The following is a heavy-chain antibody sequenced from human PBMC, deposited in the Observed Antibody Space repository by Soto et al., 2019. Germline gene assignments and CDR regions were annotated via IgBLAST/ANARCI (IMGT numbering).Heavy chain of an antibody. D-gene: IGHD2-2*01. J-gene: IGHJ4*02. V-gene: IGHV4-39*01. CDR1: GGSISSSSYY. Sequence: SETLSLTCTVSGGSISSSSYYWGWIRQPPGKGLEWIGSIYYSGSTYYNPSLKSRVTLSVDTSKNQFSLKLSSVTAADTAVYYCASPGYCSSTSCYGRFYYFDYWGQGTLVTVSS. CDR2: IYYSGST. CDR3: ASPGYCSSTSCYGRFYYFDY.